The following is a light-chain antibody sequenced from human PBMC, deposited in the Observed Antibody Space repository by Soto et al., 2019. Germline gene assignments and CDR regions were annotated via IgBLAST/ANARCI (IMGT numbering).Light chain of an antibody. J-gene: IGKJ5*01. V-gene: IGKV3-11*01. CDR2: DAS. Sequence: VVLPQSPATLSLSPGERATLSCRTSLSVSVYLDWYQQKPRQAPRLLISDASNRATGIPARFSGSGSGTDFTLTISRLEPEDFAVYYCQQYDNWPPITCGQGTRLEIK. CDR1: LSVSVY. CDR3: QQYDNWPPIT.